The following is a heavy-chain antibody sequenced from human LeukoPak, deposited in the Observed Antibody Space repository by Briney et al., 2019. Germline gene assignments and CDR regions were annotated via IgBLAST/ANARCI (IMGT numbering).Heavy chain of an antibody. J-gene: IGHJ3*02. CDR2: IYHSGST. CDR3: ARTQYYDFWSGYLLHAFDI. CDR1: GGSISSYY. Sequence: SETLSLTCTISGGSISSYYWSWIRQPPGKGLEWIGSIYHSGSTYYNPSLKSRVTISVDTSKNQFSLKLSSVTAADTAVYYCARTQYYDFWSGYLLHAFDIWGQGTMVTVSS. D-gene: IGHD3-3*01. V-gene: IGHV4-59*12.